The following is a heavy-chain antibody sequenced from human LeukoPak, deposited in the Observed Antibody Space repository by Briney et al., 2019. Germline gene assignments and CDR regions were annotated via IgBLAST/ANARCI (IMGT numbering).Heavy chain of an antibody. J-gene: IGHJ5*02. CDR1: GGSISSGGYP. CDR2: IYHSGST. V-gene: IGHV4-30-2*01. D-gene: IGHD2-15*01. CDR3: ARDGGYCSGGSCYYNWFDP. Sequence: PSQTLSLTCAVSGGSISSGGYPWSWIRQPPGKGLEWIGYIYHSGSTYYNPSLKSRVTISVDRSKNQFSLKLSSVTAADTAVYYCARDGGYCSGGSCYYNWFDPWGQGTLVTVSS.